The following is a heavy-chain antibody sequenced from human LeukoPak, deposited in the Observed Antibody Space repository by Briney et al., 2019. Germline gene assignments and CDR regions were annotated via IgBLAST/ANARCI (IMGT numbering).Heavy chain of an antibody. J-gene: IGHJ3*02. CDR3: ARREYSDAFDI. D-gene: IGHD2-15*01. CDR1: GGSISTYY. CDR2: IYTSGST. Sequence: SETLSLTCTVSGGSISTYYWSWIRQPPGKGLEWIGYIYTSGSTNYNPSLKSRVTISVDTSKNQFSLKLSSVTAADTAVYYCARREYSDAFDIWDQGTMVTVSS. V-gene: IGHV4-59*01.